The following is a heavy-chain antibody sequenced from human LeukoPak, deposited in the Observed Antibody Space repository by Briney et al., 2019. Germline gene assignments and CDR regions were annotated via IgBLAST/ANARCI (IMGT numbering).Heavy chain of an antibody. D-gene: IGHD6-19*01. Sequence: ASVKVSCKASGYALTSVGISSVPQAPGQGLKWMGWISAYNGNTTYAQKLQGRVTMTTDTSTSTASMELRSLISDHTAVYYFARGSVNYSSGWYYYYSANWGHGTLVSVSS. CDR2: ISAYNGNT. V-gene: IGHV1-18*01. CDR1: GYALTSVG. CDR3: ARGSVNYSSGWYYYYSAN. J-gene: IGHJ4*01.